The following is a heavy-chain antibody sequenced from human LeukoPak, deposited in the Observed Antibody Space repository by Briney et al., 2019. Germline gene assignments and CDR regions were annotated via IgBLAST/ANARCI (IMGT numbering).Heavy chain of an antibody. D-gene: IGHD5-18*01. CDR1: GFTFSSYA. V-gene: IGHV3-7*01. Sequence: PGGSLRLSCAASGFTFSSYAMSWVRQAPGKGLEWVANIKQDGSEKYYVDSVKGRFTISRDNAKNSLYLQMNSLRAEDTAVYYCARGLSGYSYGYEDYWGQGTLVTVSS. CDR2: IKQDGSEK. J-gene: IGHJ4*02. CDR3: ARGLSGYSYGYEDY.